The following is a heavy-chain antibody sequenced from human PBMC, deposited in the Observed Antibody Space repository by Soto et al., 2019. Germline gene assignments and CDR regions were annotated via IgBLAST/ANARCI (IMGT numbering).Heavy chain of an antibody. V-gene: IGHV3-30-3*01. CDR1: GFTFSTYP. CDR2: LSYDGSDK. D-gene: IGHD3-22*01. J-gene: IGHJ4*02. CDR3: AKDSGVAYITMIVVASDY. Sequence: QPGGSLRLSCAASGFTFSTYPMHWLRQAPGKGLEWVALLSYDGSDKYYADSVKGRFSISRDNSKNTLYLQMNSLRAEDTAVYYCAKDSGVAYITMIVVASDYWGQGTLVTVSS.